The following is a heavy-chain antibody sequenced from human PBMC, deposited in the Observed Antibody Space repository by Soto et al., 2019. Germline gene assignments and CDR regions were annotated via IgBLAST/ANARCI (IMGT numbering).Heavy chain of an antibody. D-gene: IGHD1-26*01. CDR2: IHSDGSST. J-gene: IGHJ3*01. Sequence: EVQLVESGGGLVHPGGSLRLSCAASGFTFSRFWMHWVRQAPGKGLVWVAHIHSDGSSTSYADLVKGRFTISRDNAKNTVYLQMNSLRAEDTAMYYCIRDFGEVGSTAAFDFWGHWTMVTV. CDR1: GFTFSRFW. V-gene: IGHV3-74*01. CDR3: IRDFGEVGSTAAFDF.